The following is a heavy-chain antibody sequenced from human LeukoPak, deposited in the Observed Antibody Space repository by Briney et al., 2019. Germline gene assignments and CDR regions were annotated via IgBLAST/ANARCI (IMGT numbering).Heavy chain of an antibody. CDR3: ARVPGATYYYDSSGYYYGDY. V-gene: IGHV1-2*02. J-gene: IGHJ4*02. CDR1: GYTFTGYY. D-gene: IGHD3-22*01. Sequence: ASVKVSCKASGYTFTGYYMYWVRQAPGQGLEWMGWINPNSGGTNYAQKFQGRVTMTRDTSISTAYMELSRLRSDDTAVYYCARVPGATYYYDSSGYYYGDYWGQGTPVTVSS. CDR2: INPNSGGT.